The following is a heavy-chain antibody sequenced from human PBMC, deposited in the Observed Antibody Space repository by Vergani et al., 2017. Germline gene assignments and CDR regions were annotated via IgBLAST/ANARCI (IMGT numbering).Heavy chain of an antibody. CDR3: AKDPGGGYSYGNWFDP. D-gene: IGHD5-18*01. V-gene: IGHV3-23*01. J-gene: IGHJ5*02. Sequence: EVQLLESGGGLVQPGGSLRLSCAASGFTFSSYAMSWVRQAPGKGLEWVSASSGSGGSTYYADSVKGRFTSSRDNCNNTLYLQMNSLRAEDTAVYYCAKDPGGGYSYGNWFDPWGQGTLVTVSS. CDR2: SSGSGGST. CDR1: GFTFSSYA.